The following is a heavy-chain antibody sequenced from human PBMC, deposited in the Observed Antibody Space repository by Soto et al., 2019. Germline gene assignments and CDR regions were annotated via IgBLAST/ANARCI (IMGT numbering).Heavy chain of an antibody. CDR3: ARGQDILTGYYNGEFDY. Sequence: PSETLSLTCAVYGGSFSGYYWSWIRQPPGKGLEWIGEINHSGSTNYNPSLKSRVTISVDTSKSQFSLKLSSVTAADTAVYYCARGQDILTGYYNGEFDYWGQGTLVTVSS. J-gene: IGHJ4*02. CDR1: GGSFSGYY. CDR2: INHSGST. D-gene: IGHD3-9*01. V-gene: IGHV4-34*01.